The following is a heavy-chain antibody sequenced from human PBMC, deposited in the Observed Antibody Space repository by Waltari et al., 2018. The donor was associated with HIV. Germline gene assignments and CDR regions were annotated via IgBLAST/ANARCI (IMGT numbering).Heavy chain of an antibody. CDR1: GFTFGDFA. J-gene: IGHJ4*02. CDR3: SRQHDSSGYYTRGLFYFDY. CDR2: IRTKTYGGTT. Sequence: EVQLVESGGTLVQPGRSLRLSCSTSGFTFGDFAIIWVRQAPGKGREWVGLIRTKTYGGTTEYAASVKDRFSISRDDSKSIAYLQMNSLKTEDTAVYFCSRQHDSSGYYTRGLFYFDYWGQGNLVTVSS. V-gene: IGHV3-49*04. D-gene: IGHD3-22*01.